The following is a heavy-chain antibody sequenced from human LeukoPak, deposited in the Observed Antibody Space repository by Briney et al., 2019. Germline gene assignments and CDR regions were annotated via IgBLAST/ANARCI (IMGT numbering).Heavy chain of an antibody. V-gene: IGHV1-69*04. Sequence: SVKVSCKAFGGTFSSYAISWVRQAPGQGPEWMGRIIPILGIANYAQKFQGRVTITADKSTSTAYMELSSLRSEDTAVYYCARGSSSWYYFDYWGQGTLVTVSS. CDR3: ARGSSSWYYFDY. D-gene: IGHD6-13*01. CDR2: IIPILGIA. J-gene: IGHJ4*02. CDR1: GGTFSSYA.